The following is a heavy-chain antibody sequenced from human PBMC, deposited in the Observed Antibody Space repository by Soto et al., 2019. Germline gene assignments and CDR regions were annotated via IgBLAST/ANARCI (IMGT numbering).Heavy chain of an antibody. Sequence: QVQLVQSGAEVKKPGSSVKVSCKASGGTFSSYAISWVRQAPGQGLEWMGGIIPIFGTANYAQKFQGRVTITADEATSTAYMELSSLRSEDTAVYYCARSLRLGESPAYGMDVWGQGTTVTVSS. J-gene: IGHJ6*02. CDR3: ARSLRLGESPAYGMDV. D-gene: IGHD3-16*01. V-gene: IGHV1-69*01. CDR1: GGTFSSYA. CDR2: IIPIFGTA.